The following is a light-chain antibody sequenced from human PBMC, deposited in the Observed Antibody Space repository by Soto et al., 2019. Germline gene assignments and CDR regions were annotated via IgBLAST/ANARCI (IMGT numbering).Light chain of an antibody. CDR1: SSDVGNYNL. CDR2: EVN. CDR3: CSYAGSSTFI. J-gene: IGLJ2*01. V-gene: IGLV2-23*02. Sequence: QSALTQPASVSGSPGQSITISCTGTSSDVGNYNLVSWYQQHPGKAPKLMIYEVNKRPSGVSNRFSGSKSGNTASLTISGLQAEDEADYYCCSYAGSSTFIFGGGTKLTVL.